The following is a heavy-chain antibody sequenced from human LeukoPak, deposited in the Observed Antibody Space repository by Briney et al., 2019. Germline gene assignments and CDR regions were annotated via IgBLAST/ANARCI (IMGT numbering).Heavy chain of an antibody. CDR2: INPNSGGT. V-gene: IGHV1-2*02. J-gene: IGHJ4*02. D-gene: IGHD5-18*01. CDR3: AXVDTAMVTTFGY. CDR1: GYTFTGYY. Sequence: ASVKVSCKASGYTFTGYYMHWVRQAPGQGLEWMGWINPNSGGTNYAQKFQGRVTMTRDTSISTAYMELSRLRSDDTAVYYCAXVDTAMVTTFGYWGQGTLVTVSS.